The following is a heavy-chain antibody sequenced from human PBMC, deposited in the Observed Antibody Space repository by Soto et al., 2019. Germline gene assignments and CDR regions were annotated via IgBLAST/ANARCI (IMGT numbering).Heavy chain of an antibody. J-gene: IGHJ5*01. Sequence: TETLSLTYPVSGASISGFYWSWLRKTAGKGLEWIGRIYATGTTDYNPSLKSRVMMSVDTANNQVSLRVRSLTAADTAFYYCGRAVEGATRHTDPDSCGQGILVSVSS. D-gene: IGHD1-1*01. CDR1: GASISGFY. CDR3: GRAVEGATRHTDPDS. CDR2: IYATGTT. V-gene: IGHV4-4*07.